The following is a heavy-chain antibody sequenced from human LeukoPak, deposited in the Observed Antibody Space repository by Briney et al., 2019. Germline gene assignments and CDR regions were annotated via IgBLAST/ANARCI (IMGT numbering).Heavy chain of an antibody. D-gene: IGHD3-22*01. V-gene: IGHV3-33*01. CDR1: EFTFNTYG. Sequence: PGRSLRLSCAASEFTFNTYGMHRVRQAPGKGLEWVAVIWYDGSNKYYADSVKGRFTISRDNSNNTLYLQMNRLRAEDTAVYHCARGNHDADRSGYISVGSHGMDVWGQGTTVTVSS. CDR2: IWYDGSNK. J-gene: IGHJ6*02. CDR3: ARGNHDADRSGYISVGSHGMDV.